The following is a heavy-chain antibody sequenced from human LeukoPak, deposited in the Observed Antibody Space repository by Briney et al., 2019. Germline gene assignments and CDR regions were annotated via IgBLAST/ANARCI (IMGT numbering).Heavy chain of an antibody. V-gene: IGHV1-2*02. CDR2: INPNSGGT. D-gene: IGHD2-2*01. CDR1: GYTFTGYY. J-gene: IGHJ4*02. Sequence: ASVKVSCKASGYTFTGYYMHWVRQAPGQGLEWMGWINPNSGGTNYAQKFQGRVTMTRDTSISTAYMELSRLRSDDTAVYYCAATITRVVPAATLVYWGQGTLVTVSS. CDR3: AATITRVVPAATLVY.